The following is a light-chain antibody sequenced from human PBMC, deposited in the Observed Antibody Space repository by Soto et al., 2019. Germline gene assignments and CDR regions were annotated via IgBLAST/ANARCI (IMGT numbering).Light chain of an antibody. CDR3: QQYGSAPTT. CDR2: GAS. V-gene: IGKV3-20*01. CDR1: QSVSSSY. Sequence: TQSPGTLSLSPGERATLSCGSIQSVSSSYLAWYQQKPGQAPRLLIYGASSRATGIPDRFSGSGSGTDFTLTISRLEPEDFEVYYCQQYGSAPTTFGQGTKVDIK. J-gene: IGKJ1*01.